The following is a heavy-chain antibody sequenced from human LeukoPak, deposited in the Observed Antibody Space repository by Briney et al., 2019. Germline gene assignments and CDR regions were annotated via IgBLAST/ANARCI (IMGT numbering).Heavy chain of an antibody. CDR2: IYYSGST. J-gene: IGHJ4*02. Sequence: SETLSLTCTVSGGSISSYYWSWIRQPPGKGLEWIGYIYYSGSTNYNPSLKSRVTISVDTSKNQFSLKLSSVTAADTAVYYCARVRITFGGDTFDYWGQGTLVTVSS. V-gene: IGHV4-59*01. D-gene: IGHD3-16*01. CDR1: GGSISSYY. CDR3: ARVRITFGGDTFDY.